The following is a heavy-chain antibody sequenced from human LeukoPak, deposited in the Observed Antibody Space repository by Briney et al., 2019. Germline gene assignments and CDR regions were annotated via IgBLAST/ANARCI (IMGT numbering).Heavy chain of an antibody. V-gene: IGHV3-53*01. Sequence: GGSLRLSCAASGLTVSSNCMSWVRQAPGKGLEWVSFIYSGGNTYYADSVKGRFTISRDNSKNTVHLQMNSLRAEDTAVYYCAELGITMIGGVWGKGTTVTISS. CDR2: IYSGGNT. CDR3: AELGITMIGGV. J-gene: IGHJ6*04. CDR1: GLTVSSNC. D-gene: IGHD3-10*02.